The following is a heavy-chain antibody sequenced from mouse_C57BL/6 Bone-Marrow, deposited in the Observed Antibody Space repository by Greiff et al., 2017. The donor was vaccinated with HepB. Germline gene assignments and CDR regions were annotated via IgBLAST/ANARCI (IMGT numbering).Heavy chain of an antibody. CDR3: ARCNYGNYGDY. J-gene: IGHJ2*01. CDR2: IYPRSGNT. CDR1: GYTFTSYG. D-gene: IGHD2-1*01. V-gene: IGHV1-81*01. Sequence: QVQLKESGAELARPGASVKLSCKASGYTFTSYGISWVKQRTGQGLEWIGEIYPRSGNTYYNEKFKGKATLTADKSSSTAYMELRSLTSEDSAVYFCARCNYGNYGDYWGQGTTLTVSS.